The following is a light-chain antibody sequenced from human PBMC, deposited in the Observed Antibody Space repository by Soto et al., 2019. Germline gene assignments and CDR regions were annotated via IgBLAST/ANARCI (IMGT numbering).Light chain of an antibody. J-gene: IGKJ4*01. V-gene: IGKV1-39*01. Sequence: DIQMTQSPSSLSASVGDRVTITCRASQSISSYLNWYQQKPGKAPKLLIYAASSLQSGVPSRFSGSGSGTDFTLTISSLQPEDFATYYGQHSYSTPPLTFGGGTKVEIK. CDR2: AAS. CDR3: QHSYSTPPLT. CDR1: QSISSY.